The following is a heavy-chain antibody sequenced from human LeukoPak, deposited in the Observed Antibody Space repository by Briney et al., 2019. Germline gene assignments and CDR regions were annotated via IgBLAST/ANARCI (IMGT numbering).Heavy chain of an antibody. Sequence: GGSLRLSCAASGFTFDDYGMSWVRQAPGKGLEWVSGINWNGGSTGYADSVKGRFTISRDNAKNSLYLQVNSLRAEDTALYYCARDALWTGYDTFDYWGQGTLVPVSS. CDR2: INWNGGST. D-gene: IGHD3/OR15-3a*01. CDR1: GFTFDDYG. V-gene: IGHV3-20*04. CDR3: ARDALWTGYDTFDY. J-gene: IGHJ4*02.